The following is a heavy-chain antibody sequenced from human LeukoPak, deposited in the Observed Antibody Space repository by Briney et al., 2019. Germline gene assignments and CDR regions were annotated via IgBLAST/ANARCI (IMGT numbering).Heavy chain of an antibody. CDR2: IKQDGSEK. Sequence: PGGSLRLSCAASGFTFSSYWMSWVRQAPGKGLEWVANIKQDGSEKYYVDSVKGRFTISRDNAKNSLYLQMNSLRAEDTAVYYCARGTGLRLWQWLLYWGQGTLVTVSS. CDR3: ARGTGLRLWQWLLY. J-gene: IGHJ4*02. D-gene: IGHD5-12*01. V-gene: IGHV3-7*01. CDR1: GFTFSSYW.